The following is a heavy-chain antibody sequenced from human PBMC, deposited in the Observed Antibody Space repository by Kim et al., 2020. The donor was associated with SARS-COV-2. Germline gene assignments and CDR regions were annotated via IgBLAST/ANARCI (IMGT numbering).Heavy chain of an antibody. Sequence: SETLSLTCTVSGGSISSSSYYWGWIRQPPGKGLEWIGSIYYSGSTYYNPSLKSRVTISVDTSKNQFSLKLSSVTAADTAVYYGARRCYYGSGSYWNPDDYWGQGTLVTVSS. CDR2: IYYSGST. J-gene: IGHJ4*02. V-gene: IGHV4-39*01. CDR3: ARRCYYGSGSYWNPDDY. D-gene: IGHD3-10*01. CDR1: GGSISSSSYY.